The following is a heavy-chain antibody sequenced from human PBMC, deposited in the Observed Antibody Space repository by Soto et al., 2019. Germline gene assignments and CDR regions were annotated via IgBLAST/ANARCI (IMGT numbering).Heavy chain of an antibody. J-gene: IGHJ4*02. CDR3: ARDPKTSGGQHWAFNYFDS. V-gene: IGHV3-30-3*01. CDR1: GFSFSISP. Sequence: ESGGGVVQPGRSLRLSCAASGFSFSISPMHWVRQAPGKGPEWVALISYDGTNKFYADSMKGRFTISRDNSKSTLYLQVDSLRPEDAAVYYCARDPKTSGGQHWAFNYFDSWGQGTLVTVSS. CDR2: ISYDGTNK. D-gene: IGHD7-27*01.